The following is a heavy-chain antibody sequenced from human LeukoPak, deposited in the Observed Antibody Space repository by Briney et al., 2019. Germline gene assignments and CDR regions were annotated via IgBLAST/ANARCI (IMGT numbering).Heavy chain of an antibody. Sequence: GGSLRLSCAASGFTVSSNYMSWVRQAPGKGLEWVSYISSGSSPKYYADSVKGRFTISRDNAKNSLYLQMNSLRAEDTAMYYCARFAFGWDTQHWGQGTLVTVSS. CDR1: GFTVSSNY. D-gene: IGHD1-26*01. CDR2: ISSGSSPK. V-gene: IGHV3-48*01. CDR3: ARFAFGWDTQH. J-gene: IGHJ1*01.